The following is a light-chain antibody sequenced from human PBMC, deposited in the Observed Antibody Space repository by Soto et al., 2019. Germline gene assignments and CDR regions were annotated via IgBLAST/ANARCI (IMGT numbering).Light chain of an antibody. CDR1: ESLRINY. J-gene: IGKJ1*01. CDR3: QNFNTSPRT. CDR2: GAS. Sequence: EIVLKQSPGTLSLSPGERATLSCRASESLRINYLAWYQQKPGQTPRLLIYGASSRPTGIPDRFSVSGSGTDVTRTISRLEPEDFAVYYCQNFNTSPRTFGQGTKVEIK. V-gene: IGKV3-20*01.